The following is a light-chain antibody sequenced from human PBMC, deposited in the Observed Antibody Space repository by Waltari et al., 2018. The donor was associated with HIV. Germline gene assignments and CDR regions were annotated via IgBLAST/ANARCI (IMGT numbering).Light chain of an antibody. V-gene: IGLV3-19*01. CDR1: SLRNYY. Sequence: SSELTQDPAVSVALGQTIRITCQGDSLRNYYASWYQQKPGQAPRLVLYGRNDRPSGSPDRFSGSKSGNTSSLAISGVQAEDAADYYCNSRDSSGNLCVFGGGTKLTVL. J-gene: IGLJ3*02. CDR2: GRN. CDR3: NSRDSSGNLCV.